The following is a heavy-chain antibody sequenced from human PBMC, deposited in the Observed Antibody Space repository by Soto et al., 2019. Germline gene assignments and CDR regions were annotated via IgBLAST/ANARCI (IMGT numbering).Heavy chain of an antibody. CDR3: ARDADYYDSSGYYYG. J-gene: IGHJ4*02. Sequence: GGSLRLSCAASGFTFSSYAMHWVRQAPGKGLEWVAVISYDGSNKYYADSVKGRFTISRDNSKNTLYLQMNSLRAEDTAVDYCARDADYYDSSGYYYGWGQGTLVTVSS. D-gene: IGHD3-22*01. V-gene: IGHV3-30-3*01. CDR1: GFTFSSYA. CDR2: ISYDGSNK.